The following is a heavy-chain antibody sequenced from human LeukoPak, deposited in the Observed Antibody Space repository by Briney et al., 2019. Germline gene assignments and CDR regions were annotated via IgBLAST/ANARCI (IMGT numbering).Heavy chain of an antibody. V-gene: IGHV4-59*01. Sequence: SETLSLTCTVSGGSISSYYWSWIRQPPGKGLEWIGYIYYGGNTNYNPSLKSRVTISVDTSKNQFSLNLSSVTAADTAVYYCARDGTSTDDYWGQGTLVTVSS. CDR3: ARDGTSTDDY. CDR2: IYYGGNT. J-gene: IGHJ4*02. D-gene: IGHD2-2*01. CDR1: GGSISSYY.